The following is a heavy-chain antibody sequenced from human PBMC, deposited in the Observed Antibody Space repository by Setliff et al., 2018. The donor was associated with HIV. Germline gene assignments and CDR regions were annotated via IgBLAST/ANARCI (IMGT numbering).Heavy chain of an antibody. D-gene: IGHD3-10*01. CDR3: ARLSSYRGSSYYFDY. Sequence: SETLSLTCSVSGDSISDTTYYWGWIRQPPGKGLEWIGNIYHSGSTLYKPSLKSRVTMSVDTSKNQFSLKLNSVTAADTAVYHCARLSSYRGSSYYFDYRGQGALVTVSS. CDR1: GDSISDTTYY. V-gene: IGHV4-39*01. J-gene: IGHJ4*02. CDR2: IYHSGST.